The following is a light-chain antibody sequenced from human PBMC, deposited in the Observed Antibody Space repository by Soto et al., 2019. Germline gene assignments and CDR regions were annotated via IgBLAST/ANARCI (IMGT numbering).Light chain of an antibody. V-gene: IGKV3-15*01. CDR3: QEYSKWPLVT. Sequence: EIVVTQSPGILSVSPGDRATLSCRASQSGGRNLAWYQQKPGQAPTLLIYAASTRATGLPARFSGSGSGTEFTLTISSLQSEDFAVYYCQEYSKWPLVTFGPGTRVD. J-gene: IGKJ3*01. CDR1: QSGGRN. CDR2: AAS.